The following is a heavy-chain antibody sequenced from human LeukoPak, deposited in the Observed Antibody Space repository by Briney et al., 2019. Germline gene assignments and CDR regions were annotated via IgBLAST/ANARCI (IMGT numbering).Heavy chain of an antibody. CDR3: ARGPDYYDSSDPYSY. CDR1: GFTVSSNY. V-gene: IGHV3-53*04. Sequence: GGSLRLSCAASGFTVSSNYMSWVRQAPGKGLEWVSVIYSGGSTYYADSVKGRFTISRHNSKNTPYLQMNSLRAEDTAVYYCARGPDYYDSSDPYSYWGQGTLVTVSS. CDR2: IYSGGST. D-gene: IGHD3-22*01. J-gene: IGHJ4*02.